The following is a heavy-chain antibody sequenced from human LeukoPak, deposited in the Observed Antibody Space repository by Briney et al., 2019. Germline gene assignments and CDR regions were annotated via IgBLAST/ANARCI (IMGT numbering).Heavy chain of an antibody. CDR2: IYYSGST. Sequence: GSLRLSCAASGFSFSDYFMSWMRQAPGKGLEWIGYIYYSGSTNYNPSLKSRVTISVDKSKNQFSLKLSSVTAADTAVYYCAADVEYSSSSFPYWGQGTLVTVSS. CDR3: AADVEYSSSSFPY. J-gene: IGHJ4*02. CDR1: GFSFSDYF. D-gene: IGHD6-6*01. V-gene: IGHV4-59*12.